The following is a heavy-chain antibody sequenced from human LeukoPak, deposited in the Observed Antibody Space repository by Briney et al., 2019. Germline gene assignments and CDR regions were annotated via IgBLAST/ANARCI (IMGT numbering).Heavy chain of an antibody. Sequence: SETLSLTCSVFGGSISSSSHSWGWIRQSPGKGLEWTGSIYYSGSTFYNPSLKSRVTISVDTSKNQFSLKLSSVTAADTAVYYCARDLKGAAFDIWGQGTMVTVSS. V-gene: IGHV4-39*07. CDR1: GGSISSSSHS. CDR2: IYYSGST. J-gene: IGHJ3*02. CDR3: ARDLKGAAFDI.